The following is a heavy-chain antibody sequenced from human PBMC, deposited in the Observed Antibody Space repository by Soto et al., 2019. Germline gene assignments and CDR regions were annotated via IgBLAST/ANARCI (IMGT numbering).Heavy chain of an antibody. CDR1: GFTFSTYG. V-gene: IGHV3-30*03. D-gene: IGHD4-4*01. CDR3: ARDYSNYFYYHYGMDV. J-gene: IGHJ6*02. Sequence: LRLSCAASGFTFSTYGMHWVRQAPGKGLEWVAIISYDGSNKYYADSVKGRFTISRDNSKNTLYLQMNSLRAEDTAVYYCARDYSNYFYYHYGMDVWGQGTTVTVSS. CDR2: ISYDGSNK.